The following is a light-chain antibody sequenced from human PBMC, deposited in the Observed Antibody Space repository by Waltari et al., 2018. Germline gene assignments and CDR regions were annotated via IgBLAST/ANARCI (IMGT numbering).Light chain of an antibody. J-gene: IGKJ2*01. CDR2: AAS. V-gene: IGKV1-39*01. CDR3: QQSYSIPYT. CDR1: QSFSTY. Sequence: DIQMTQSPSSLSASVGDRVTIPCRASQSFSTYLNWYQQKPGKAPKLLIHAASSLQSGVPSRFSGSGAGTDFTLSISSLQPEDFATYYCQQSYSIPYTFGQGTKLEIK.